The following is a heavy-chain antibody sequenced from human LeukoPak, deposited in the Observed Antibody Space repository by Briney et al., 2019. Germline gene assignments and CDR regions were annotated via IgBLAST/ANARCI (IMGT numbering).Heavy chain of an antibody. CDR1: GGSISSYY. J-gene: IGHJ5*02. Sequence: SETLSLTCTVSGGSISSYYWSWIRQPPGKGLEWIGYISYSGSTNYNPSLKSRVTILVDTSKNQFSLRLSSVTAADTAVYYCARNIRPGDLNWFDPWGQGTLVTVSS. V-gene: IGHV4-59*01. D-gene: IGHD7-27*01. CDR2: ISYSGST. CDR3: ARNIRPGDLNWFDP.